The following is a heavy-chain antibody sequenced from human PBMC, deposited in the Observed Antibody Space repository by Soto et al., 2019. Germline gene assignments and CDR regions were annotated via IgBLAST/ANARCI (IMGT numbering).Heavy chain of an antibody. V-gene: IGHV5-51*01. CDR3: ARRYCSGRSCYSPLCCAFDI. D-gene: IGHD2-15*01. Sequence: GESLKISRKGSGYSFNSYWNGWVRQMPGKGLEGMGINYLCDSDTRYSLSFEGLVTLSGDKSKRTAYLQWNSLKASDTAMYYCARRYCSGRSCYSPLCCAFDIWGQGTRVT. J-gene: IGHJ3*02. CDR1: GYSFNSYW. CDR2: NYLCDSDT.